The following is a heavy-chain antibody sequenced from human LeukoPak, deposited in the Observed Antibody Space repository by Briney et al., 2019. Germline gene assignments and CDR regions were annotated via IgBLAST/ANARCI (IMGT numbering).Heavy chain of an antibody. CDR3: ARVTTGGDVDY. CDR2: IYTSGST. Sequence: SQTLSLTCTVSGGSISSGSYYWGWIRQPAGKGLEWIGRIYTSGSTNYNPSLKSRVTISVDTSKNQFSLKLSSVTAADTAVYYCARVTTGGDVDYWGQGTLVTGSS. D-gene: IGHD2-8*02. J-gene: IGHJ4*02. CDR1: GGSISSGSYY. V-gene: IGHV4-61*02.